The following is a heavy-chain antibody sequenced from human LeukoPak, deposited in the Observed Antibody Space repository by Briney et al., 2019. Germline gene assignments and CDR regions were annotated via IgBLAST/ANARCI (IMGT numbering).Heavy chain of an antibody. CDR2: ISSSGSTI. CDR3: ARMMAMATGAFDI. CDR1: GFTFSSYG. V-gene: IGHV3-48*04. J-gene: IGHJ3*02. D-gene: IGHD5-24*01. Sequence: PGGSLRLSCAASGFTFSSYGMSWVRQAPGKGLEWVSYISSSGSTIYYADSVKGRFTISRDNAKNSLYLQMNSLRAEDTAVYYCARMMAMATGAFDIWGQGTMVTVSS.